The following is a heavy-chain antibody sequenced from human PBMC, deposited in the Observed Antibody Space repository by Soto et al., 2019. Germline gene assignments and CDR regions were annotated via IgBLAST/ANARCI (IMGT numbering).Heavy chain of an antibody. Sequence: GESLKISCAASGLTFRSYWMHWVRQAPGKGLVWVSRINSNRSVAMYVDSVKGRFTISRDNSKNTLYLQLNSLRAEDTAVYYCAKYGCSSTACQCDYWGQGTRVTVSS. CDR3: AKYGCSSTACQCDY. V-gene: IGHV3-74*03. CDR1: GLTFRSYW. D-gene: IGHD2-2*01. CDR2: INSNRSVA. J-gene: IGHJ4*02.